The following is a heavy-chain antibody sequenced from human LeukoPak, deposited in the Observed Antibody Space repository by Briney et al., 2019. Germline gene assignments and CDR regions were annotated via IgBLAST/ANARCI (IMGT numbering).Heavy chain of an antibody. J-gene: IGHJ4*02. Sequence: ASVKVSCKASGYTFTAYYIHWVRQAPGQGLEWMGWMNPNSGDTHYAQKLQGRVTMTRDTSVSAAYMELSRLSYDDTAVYYCARAGVAVGLDYWGQGTVVTASS. V-gene: IGHV1-2*02. D-gene: IGHD6-19*01. CDR3: ARAGVAVGLDY. CDR1: GYTFTAYY. CDR2: MNPNSGDT.